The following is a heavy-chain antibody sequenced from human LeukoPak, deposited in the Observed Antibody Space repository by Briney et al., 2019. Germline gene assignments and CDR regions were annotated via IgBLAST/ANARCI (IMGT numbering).Heavy chain of an antibody. Sequence: SETLSLTCTVCGGSISSGSYFGRGIRRPAGKGLEWIGRIYTSGSTNYNPSLKSRVTISVDTSKNQFSLKLSSVTAADTAVYYCARVEVVVAAHTTATGPARYYYYYMDVWGKGTTVTISS. D-gene: IGHD2-15*01. CDR2: IYTSGST. J-gene: IGHJ6*03. V-gene: IGHV4-61*02. CDR1: GGSISSGSYF. CDR3: ARVEVVVAAHTTATGPARYYYYYMDV.